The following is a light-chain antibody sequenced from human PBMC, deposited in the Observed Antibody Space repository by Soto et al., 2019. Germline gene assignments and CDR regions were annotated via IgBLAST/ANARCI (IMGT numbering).Light chain of an antibody. CDR2: AAS. Sequence: SQLTQSPSSLSASVRDRVTITCRAGQTISDYLNWYQQKPGTAPKLLIYAASTLQSGVPSRFSGSRSGTDFTLTISSLHPEDVATYYCQQTFSAPSITFGQGTRLENK. V-gene: IGKV1-39*01. J-gene: IGKJ5*01. CDR1: QTISDY. CDR3: QQTFSAPSIT.